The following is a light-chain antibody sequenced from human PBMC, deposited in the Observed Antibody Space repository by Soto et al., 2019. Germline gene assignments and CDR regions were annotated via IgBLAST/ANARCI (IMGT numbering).Light chain of an antibody. CDR2: GAS. CDR1: QGISNY. J-gene: IGKJ1*01. V-gene: IGKV1-27*01. CDR3: LLYPTAPWT. Sequence: DIQRTQSPSSLSASVGARGTITVRARQGISNYLAWDQQKPGKVPKVLIYGASTLQSGVPSRFSGIGSGTDFTLSISSVQAEHVATYYCLLYPTAPWTFGQGTKVEIK.